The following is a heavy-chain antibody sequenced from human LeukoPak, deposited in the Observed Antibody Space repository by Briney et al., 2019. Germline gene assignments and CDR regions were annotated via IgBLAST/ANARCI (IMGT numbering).Heavy chain of an antibody. J-gene: IGHJ4*02. D-gene: IGHD3-3*01. V-gene: IGHV3-30*18. Sequence: PGGSLRLSCAASGFTFSSYGMHWVRQAPGKGLEWVAVISYDGSNKYYADSVKGRFTISRDNSKNTLYLQMNSLRAEDTAVYYCAKEAERFLEWLLSFVDYWGQGTLVTVSS. CDR1: GFTFSSYG. CDR2: ISYDGSNK. CDR3: AKEAERFLEWLLSFVDY.